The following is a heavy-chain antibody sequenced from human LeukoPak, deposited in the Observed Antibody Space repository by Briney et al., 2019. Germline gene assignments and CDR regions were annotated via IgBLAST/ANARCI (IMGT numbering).Heavy chain of an antibody. Sequence: PGGSLRLSCVASGFTFSSYAMTWVRQAPGKELEWVSGISGSGGSTFYADSVKGRFTISRDNSKNTLYLQMSSLRAEDTAVYYCAKDHLEYYYGSGSYSSYWGQGTLVTVSS. J-gene: IGHJ4*02. CDR3: AKDHLEYYYGSGSYSSY. D-gene: IGHD3-10*01. CDR1: GFTFSSYA. V-gene: IGHV3-23*01. CDR2: ISGSGGST.